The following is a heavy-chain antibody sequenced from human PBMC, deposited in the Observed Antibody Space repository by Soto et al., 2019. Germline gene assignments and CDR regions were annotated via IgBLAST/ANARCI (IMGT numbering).Heavy chain of an antibody. CDR1: GFTFSSYG. Sequence: QVQLVESGGGVVQPGRSLRLSCAASGFTFSSYGMHWVRQAPGKGLEWVAVIWYDGSNKYYADSVKGRFTISRDNSKNTLYLQMNSLRAEDTAVYYCARAPNRLYYYGMDVWGQGTTVTVSS. V-gene: IGHV3-33*01. D-gene: IGHD7-27*01. J-gene: IGHJ6*02. CDR3: ARAPNRLYYYGMDV. CDR2: IWYDGSNK.